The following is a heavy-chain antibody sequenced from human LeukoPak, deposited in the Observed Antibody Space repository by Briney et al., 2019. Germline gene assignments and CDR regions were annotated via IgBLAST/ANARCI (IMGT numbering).Heavy chain of an antibody. J-gene: IGHJ6*04. D-gene: IGHD6-6*01. V-gene: IGHV1-18*01. CDR3: ARLESIAALDV. CDR2: ISAYNGNT. Sequence: VASVTVSSTASGYTFTTYGISWVRQAPGQGLEWMGWISAYNGNTNYAQKLQGRVTMTTDTSTSTAYMELRSLRSDDTAVYYCARLESIAALDVWGKGTTVTVSS. CDR1: GYTFTTYG.